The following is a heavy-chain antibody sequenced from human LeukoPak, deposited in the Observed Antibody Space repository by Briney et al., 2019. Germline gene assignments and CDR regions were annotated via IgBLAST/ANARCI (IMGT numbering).Heavy chain of an antibody. V-gene: IGHV3-33*01. Sequence: GRSLRLSCTASGFPFSSYGMHWVRQAPGKGLVWVTVIWPDGSIKYYADSVKGRFTISRDNSKNTLYLQMNSLRAEDTAVYYCAANRDGYNLFVDYWGQGTLVTVSS. J-gene: IGHJ4*02. D-gene: IGHD5-24*01. CDR1: GFPFSSYG. CDR2: IWPDGSIK. CDR3: AANRDGYNLFVDY.